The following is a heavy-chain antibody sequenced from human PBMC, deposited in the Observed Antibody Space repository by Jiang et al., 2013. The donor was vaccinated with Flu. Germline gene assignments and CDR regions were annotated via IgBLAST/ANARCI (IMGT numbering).Heavy chain of an antibody. CDR1: GYSISSGYY. CDR3: ARDWKLGPRIDY. D-gene: IGHD6-6*01. V-gene: IGHV4-38-2*02. CDR2: IYHSGST. J-gene: IGHJ4*02. Sequence: TCTVSGYSISSGYYWGWIRQPPGKGLEWIGSIYHSGSTYYNPSLKSRVTISVDTSKNQFSLKLSSVTAADTAVYYCARDWKLGPRIDYWGQGTLVTVSS.